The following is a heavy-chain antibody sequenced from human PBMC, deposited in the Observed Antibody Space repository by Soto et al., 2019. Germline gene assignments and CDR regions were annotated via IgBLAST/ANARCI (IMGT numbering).Heavy chain of an antibody. CDR1: GFTFSSHA. D-gene: IGHD5-12*01. CDR2: ISYDGSNK. V-gene: IGHV3-30-3*01. CDR3: YGDGYNRGFAY. J-gene: IGHJ4*02. Sequence: PGGSLRLSCAASGFTFSSHAMHWVRQAPGKGLEWVAVISYDGSNKYYADSVKGRFTISRDNSKNTLYLQMNSLRAEDTAVYYCYGDGYNRGFAYWGQGTLVTVSS.